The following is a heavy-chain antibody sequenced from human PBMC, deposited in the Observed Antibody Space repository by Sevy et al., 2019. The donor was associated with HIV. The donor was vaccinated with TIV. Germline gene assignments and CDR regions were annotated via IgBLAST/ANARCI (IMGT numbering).Heavy chain of an antibody. Sequence: GGSLRFSCAASGFTFSSYAMSWVRQAPGKGLEWVSAISGSGGSTYYADSVKGRFTISRDNSKNTLYLQMNSLRAEDTAVYYCANPYYYGSGSLGGNGYRGQGTLVTVSS. V-gene: IGHV3-23*01. CDR2: ISGSGGST. CDR3: ANPYYYGSGSLGGNGY. J-gene: IGHJ4*02. D-gene: IGHD3-10*01. CDR1: GFTFSSYA.